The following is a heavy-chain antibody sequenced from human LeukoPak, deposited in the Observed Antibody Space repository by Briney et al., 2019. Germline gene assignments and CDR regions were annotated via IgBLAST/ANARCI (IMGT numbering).Heavy chain of an antibody. CDR3: ARDRRGYDILTGPPHMDV. V-gene: IGHV1-18*01. J-gene: IGHJ6*03. CDR2: ISAYNGNT. Sequence: ASVKVSCKASGYTFTSYGISWVRQAPGQGLEWMGWISAYNGNTNYAQKLQGRVTMTTDTSTSTAYMELRSLRSDDTAVYYCARDRRGYDILTGPPHMDVWGKGTTVTVSS. CDR1: GYTFTSYG. D-gene: IGHD3-9*01.